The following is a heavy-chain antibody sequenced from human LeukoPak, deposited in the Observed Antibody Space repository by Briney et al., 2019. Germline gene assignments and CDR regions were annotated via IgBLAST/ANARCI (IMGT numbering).Heavy chain of an antibody. Sequence: GGSLRLSCAASGFTVSSNYMSWVRQAPGKGLEWVSVIYSGGSTYYADSVKGRFTISRDNAKNSLYLRMNSLRAEDTAVYYCARGRGYSSGWYPIDAFDIWGQGTMVTVSS. D-gene: IGHD6-19*01. CDR2: IYSGGST. CDR1: GFTVSSNY. J-gene: IGHJ3*02. V-gene: IGHV3-53*01. CDR3: ARGRGYSSGWYPIDAFDI.